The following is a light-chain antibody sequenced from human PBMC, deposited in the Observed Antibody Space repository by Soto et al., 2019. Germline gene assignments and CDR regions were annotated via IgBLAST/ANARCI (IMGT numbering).Light chain of an antibody. V-gene: IGLV1-44*01. CDR2: NNN. CDR1: SSNIGSNT. J-gene: IGLJ2*01. Sequence: QAVVTQPPSASGTPGQRVTISCSGSSSNIGSNTVTWYQQLPGTAPKLLIFNNNQRPSGVPDRFSGSKSGTSASLAVSGLQSEDEAYYYCAAWDDSLNGVVFGGGTKVTVL. CDR3: AAWDDSLNGVV.